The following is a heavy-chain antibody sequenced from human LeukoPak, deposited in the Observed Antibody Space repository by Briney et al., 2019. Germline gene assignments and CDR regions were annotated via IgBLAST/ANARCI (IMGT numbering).Heavy chain of an antibody. V-gene: IGHV4-61*02. J-gene: IGHJ4*02. CDR3: ATGSFTDSSGWYHHPLYYFDY. Sequence: PSETLSLTCTVSGDSISSGDYYWSWIRQPAGKGLEWIGRISSSGSTNYNPSLKSRVTISVDKSKNQFSLKLSSVTAADTAVYYCATGSFTDSSGWYHHPLYYFDYWGQGTLVTVSS. D-gene: IGHD6-19*01. CDR2: ISSSGST. CDR1: GDSISSGDYY.